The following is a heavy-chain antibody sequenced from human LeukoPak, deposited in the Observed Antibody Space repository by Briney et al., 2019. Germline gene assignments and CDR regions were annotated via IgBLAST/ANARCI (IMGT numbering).Heavy chain of an antibody. V-gene: IGHV4-39*01. J-gene: IGHJ6*03. D-gene: IGHD3-10*01. Sequence: PSETLSLTCTVSGGSISSSSYYWGWIRQPPGKGLEWIGSIYYSGSTYYNPSLKSRVTISVDTSKNQFSLKLSSVTAADTAVYYCARQVLWFGELPYYYYMDVWGKGTTVTISS. CDR1: GGSISSSSYY. CDR2: IYYSGST. CDR3: ARQVLWFGELPYYYYMDV.